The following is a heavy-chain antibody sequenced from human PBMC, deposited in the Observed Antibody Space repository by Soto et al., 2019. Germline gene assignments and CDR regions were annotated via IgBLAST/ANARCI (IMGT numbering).Heavy chain of an antibody. V-gene: IGHV3-7*01. Sequence: EVQLVESGGGLVQTGGSLRLSCAASGFDFRKFWMNWIRHVPGKGLEWVATIKDDGSQKFYVDSVRGRFSISRDNGMNCVFLEMSSLRGGDTATYYCARQHYGDYFDYWGQGVVVTVSS. CDR2: IKDDGSQK. D-gene: IGHD3-10*01. J-gene: IGHJ4*02. CDR3: ARQHYGDYFDY. CDR1: GFDFRKFW.